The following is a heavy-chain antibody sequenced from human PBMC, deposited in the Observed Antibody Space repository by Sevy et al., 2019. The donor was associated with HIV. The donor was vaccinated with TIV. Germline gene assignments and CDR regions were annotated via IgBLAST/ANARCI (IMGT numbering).Heavy chain of an antibody. CDR2: LKSDVYGGTV. J-gene: IGHJ4*02. D-gene: IGHD6-13*01. CDR1: GFTFGDYC. V-gene: IGHV3-49*04. CDR3: TRWKAAQSIFDY. Sequence: GGSLRVSCTASGFTFGDYCMSWVRQAPGKGLEWVAFLKSDVYGGTVDHAASVRGRLVISRDDSKTIAYLQMNDLKTEDTGVYYCTRWKAAQSIFDYWGQGALVTVSS.